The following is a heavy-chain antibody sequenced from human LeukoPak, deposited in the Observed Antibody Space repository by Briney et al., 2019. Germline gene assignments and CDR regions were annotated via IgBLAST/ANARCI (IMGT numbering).Heavy chain of an antibody. CDR3: ARDFEH. CDR2: IYTSGST. CDR1: GGSFSSYY. J-gene: IGHJ5*02. Sequence: SETLSLTCTVSGGSFSSYYWNWIRQSAGKGLEWSGRIYTSGSTNYNPSLKSRVTISVDTSKNQFSLKLRSVTAADAAVYYCARDFEHWGQGTLVTVSS. V-gene: IGHV4-4*07.